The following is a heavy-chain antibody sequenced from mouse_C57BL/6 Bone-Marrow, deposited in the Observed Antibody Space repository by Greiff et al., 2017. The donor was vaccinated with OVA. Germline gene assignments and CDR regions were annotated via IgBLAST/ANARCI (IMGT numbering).Heavy chain of an antibody. J-gene: IGHJ3*01. Sequence: VQLQQSGAELVMPGASVKLSCKASGYTFTSYWMHWVKQRPGQGLEWIGEIDPSDSYTNYNQKFKGKSTLTVDKSSSTAYMQLSSLTSEDSAVYYCASPYGNYRAWFAYWGQGTLVTVSA. CDR2: IDPSDSYT. CDR1: GYTFTSYW. D-gene: IGHD2-1*01. CDR3: ASPYGNYRAWFAY. V-gene: IGHV1-69*01.